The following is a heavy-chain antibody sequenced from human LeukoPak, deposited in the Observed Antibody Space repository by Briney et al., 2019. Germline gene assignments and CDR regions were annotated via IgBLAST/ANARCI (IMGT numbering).Heavy chain of an antibody. Sequence: GGSLRLSCAASGFTFSSYTMSWVRQAPGKGPEWVSAISGSGGDTYYADSVKGRFTISRDNSKNTLYLQMNSLRAEDTAVYYCAKKGATTGDFDYWGQGTLVTVSS. CDR1: GFTFSSYT. CDR2: ISGSGGDT. CDR3: AKKGATTGDFDY. J-gene: IGHJ4*02. V-gene: IGHV3-23*01. D-gene: IGHD1-26*01.